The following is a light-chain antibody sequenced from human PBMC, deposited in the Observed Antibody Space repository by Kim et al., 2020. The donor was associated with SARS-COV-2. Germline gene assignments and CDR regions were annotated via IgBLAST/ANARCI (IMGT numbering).Light chain of an antibody. V-gene: IGKV3-20*01. Sequence: EIVLTQSPGTLSLSPGERGTLSCRASQSVSSNNLAWYQQKVGQAPRLLIYGASSRATGIPDRFSGSGSGTDFTLTISRLESEDLAVYYCQQYGSSQYTFGQGTKLEI. J-gene: IGKJ2*01. CDR1: QSVSSNN. CDR2: GAS. CDR3: QQYGSSQYT.